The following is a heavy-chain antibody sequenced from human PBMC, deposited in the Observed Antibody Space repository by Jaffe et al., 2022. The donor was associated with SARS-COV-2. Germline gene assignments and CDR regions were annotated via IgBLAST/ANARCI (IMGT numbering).Heavy chain of an antibody. Sequence: QVQLVESGGGVVQPGRSLRLACVASSAAKFTFSSHSIHWVRQAPDKGLEWVALISYDGKYEHYADSVRGRFSISRDNSKNTVYLHMNSLSVEDTAVYYCAREITENDYNKAFDIWGQGTVVTVSS. D-gene: IGHD4-4*01. CDR2: ISYDGKYE. J-gene: IGHJ3*02. CDR3: AREITENDYNKAFDI. V-gene: IGHV3-30*04. CDR1: SAAKFTFSSHS.